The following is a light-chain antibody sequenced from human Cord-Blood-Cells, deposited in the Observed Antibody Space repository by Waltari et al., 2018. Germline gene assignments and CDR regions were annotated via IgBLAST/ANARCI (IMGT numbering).Light chain of an antibody. Sequence: EIVLTQSPATLSLSPGERATLSCRASQSVSSYLAWYQQKPGQAPSLLIYDASNRATGIPARFSGSGSGRDFTLTSSSLEPEDFAVYYCQQRSNWPPLTCGGGTKVEIK. CDR1: QSVSSY. CDR3: QQRSNWPPLT. J-gene: IGKJ4*02. CDR2: DAS. V-gene: IGKV3-11*02.